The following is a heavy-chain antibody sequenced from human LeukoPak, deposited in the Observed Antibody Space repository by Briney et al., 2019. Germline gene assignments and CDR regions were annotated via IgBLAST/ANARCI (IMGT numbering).Heavy chain of an antibody. CDR1: GGSFSGYY. Sequence: SETLSLTCAVYGGSFSGYYWSWIRQPPGKGLEWIGEINHSGSTSYNPSLKSRVTISVDTSKNQFSLKLSSVTAADTAVYYCARGGRYCSSTSCYTYHYYYYYMDVWGKGTTVTVSS. V-gene: IGHV4-34*01. CDR3: ARGGRYCSSTSCYTYHYYYYYMDV. D-gene: IGHD2-2*02. J-gene: IGHJ6*03. CDR2: INHSGST.